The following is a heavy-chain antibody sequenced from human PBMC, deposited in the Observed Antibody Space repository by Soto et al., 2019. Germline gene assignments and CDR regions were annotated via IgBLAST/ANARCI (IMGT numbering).Heavy chain of an antibody. Sequence: ASVKVSCKASGYTLSSYTMHWVRHAPVQRPECLGWINGGNGNTRYSQKFQGRVTISSDASASTVYMELNSLISEDTAVYYCARAEPYRNTDAGFDHWGQGTLVTVPS. CDR2: INGGNGNT. V-gene: IGHV1-3*01. CDR3: ARAEPYRNTDAGFDH. CDR1: GYTLSSYT. J-gene: IGHJ4*02. D-gene: IGHD4-4*01.